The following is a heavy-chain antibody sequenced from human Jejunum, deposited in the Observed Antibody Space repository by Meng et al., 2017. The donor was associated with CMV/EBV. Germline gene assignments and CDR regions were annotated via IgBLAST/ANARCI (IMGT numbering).Heavy chain of an antibody. Sequence: VERSGCGGVLLQPVGSLRLCCGASGFSVSSHYMSWVRQVPGKGLEWVSVIYGGGTTYYADSVKGRFTISRDNSKNTVYLQMNSLRAEDTAVYYCTRGGEDWGQGTLVTVSS. CDR1: GFSVSSHY. CDR2: IYGGGTT. J-gene: IGHJ4*02. V-gene: IGHV3-53*01. CDR3: TRGGED.